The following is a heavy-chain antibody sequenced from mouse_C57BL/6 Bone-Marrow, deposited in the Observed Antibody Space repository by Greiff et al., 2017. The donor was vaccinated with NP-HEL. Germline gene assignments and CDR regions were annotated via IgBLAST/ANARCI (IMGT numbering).Heavy chain of an antibody. D-gene: IGHD4-1*01. CDR1: GYTFTDYE. CDR3: TRSLTGTSGFYFDY. V-gene: IGHV1-15*01. Sequence: QVQLKQSGAELVRPGASVTLSCKASGYTFTDYEMHWVKQTPVHGLEWIGAIDPETGGTAYNQKFKGKAILTADKSSSTAYMELRSLTSEDSAVYYCTRSLTGTSGFYFDYWGQGTTLTVSS. J-gene: IGHJ2*01. CDR2: IDPETGGT.